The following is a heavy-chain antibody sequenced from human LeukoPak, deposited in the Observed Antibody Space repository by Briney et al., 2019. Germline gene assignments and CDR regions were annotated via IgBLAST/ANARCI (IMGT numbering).Heavy chain of an antibody. CDR1: GGSISSGSYY. J-gene: IGHJ4*02. V-gene: IGHV4-39*07. CDR2: FSHRGGS. CDR3: ARAQDFSDSSGPNYLDF. D-gene: IGHD3-22*01. Sequence: SQTLSLTCTVSGGSISSGSYYWSWIRQSPGKGLEWIGSFSHRGGSYHNPSLKSRDTISVDTSKNQFSLKLLSVTAADTAVYYCARAQDFSDSSGPNYLDFWGQGILVTVSS.